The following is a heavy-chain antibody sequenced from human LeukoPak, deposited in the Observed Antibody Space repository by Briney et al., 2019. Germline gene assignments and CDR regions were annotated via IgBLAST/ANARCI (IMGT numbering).Heavy chain of an antibody. CDR3: ARDLGSGIAEPFDH. D-gene: IGHD6-13*01. CDR1: GYTFTNFG. CDR2: ISAYNGNT. J-gene: IGHJ4*02. V-gene: IGHV1-18*01. Sequence: ASVKVSCKASGYTFTNFGISWVRQAPGQRPEWMGWISAYNGNTNYAQKLQGRVTVTTDTSTSTAYMELRSLRSDDTAVYYCARDLGSGIAEPFDHWGQGTLVTVSS.